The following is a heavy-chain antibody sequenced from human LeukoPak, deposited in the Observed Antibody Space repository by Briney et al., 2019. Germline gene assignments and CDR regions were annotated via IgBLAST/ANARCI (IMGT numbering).Heavy chain of an antibody. CDR1: RFTFSNYW. D-gene: IGHD2-2*01. J-gene: IGHJ4*02. Sequence: GGSLRLSCAASRFTFSNYWISWARQAPGRGLEWVANIDQDGSKKYYVDSVKGRFTISRDNPKNSLYLQMNSLRAEDTAVYFCARSGPYQLPPRPIDYWGQGTLVTVSS. CDR3: ARSGPYQLPPRPIDY. V-gene: IGHV3-7*01. CDR2: IDQDGSKK.